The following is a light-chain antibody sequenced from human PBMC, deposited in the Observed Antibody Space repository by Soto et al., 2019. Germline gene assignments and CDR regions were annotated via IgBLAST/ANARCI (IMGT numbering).Light chain of an antibody. J-gene: IGLJ2*01. CDR3: SSYTSSSTLVV. CDR1: SSDVGGYNY. V-gene: IGLV2-14*01. Sequence: QSALTQAASVSGSPGQSITISCTGTSSDVGGYNYVSWYQQHPGKAPKLMIYDVSNRPSGVSNRFSGSKSGNTASLTISGLQAEDEADYYCSSYTSSSTLVVFGGGTQLIVL. CDR2: DVS.